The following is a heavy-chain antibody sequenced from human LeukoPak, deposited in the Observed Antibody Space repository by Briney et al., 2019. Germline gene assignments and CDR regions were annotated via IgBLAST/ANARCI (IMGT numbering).Heavy chain of an antibody. Sequence: PGGSLRLSCAASGFTFSRYSMNWVRQAPGKGLEWVSAIIGSGGSTYYADSVKGRFTISRDNSKNTLYLQMNSLRAEDTAVYYCAKPHSSSWTSFDYWGQGTLVTVSS. CDR3: AKPHSSSWTSFDY. CDR1: GFTFSRYS. V-gene: IGHV3-23*01. D-gene: IGHD6-13*01. CDR2: IIGSGGST. J-gene: IGHJ4*02.